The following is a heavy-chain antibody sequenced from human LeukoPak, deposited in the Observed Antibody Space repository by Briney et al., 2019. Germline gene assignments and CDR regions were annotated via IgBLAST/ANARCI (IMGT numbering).Heavy chain of an antibody. J-gene: IGHJ4*02. Sequence: ASVKVSCKASGYTFTGYYMHWVRQAPGQGLEWMGWINPNSGGTNYAPKFQGRVTMTRDTSISTAYMELSRLRSDDTAVYYCARATYGDYEDYWGQGTLVTVSS. V-gene: IGHV1-2*02. CDR1: GYTFTGYY. CDR2: INPNSGGT. CDR3: ARATYGDYEDY. D-gene: IGHD4-17*01.